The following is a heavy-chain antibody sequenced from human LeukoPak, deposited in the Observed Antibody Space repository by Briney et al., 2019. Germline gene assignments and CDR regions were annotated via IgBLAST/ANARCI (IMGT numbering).Heavy chain of an antibody. CDR2: IYHNGNT. J-gene: IGHJ4*02. CDR3: ARIEAVTRGYNHAYYFDY. Sequence: SETLSLTCTVSTYSISSGYYWGWIRQPPGKGLEWIGNIYHNGNTYYNPSLKSRVTISVDTSKKQFSLKLRTATAADTAVYYCARIEAVTRGYNHAYYFDYLGQGTLVTVSS. CDR1: TYSISSGYY. D-gene: IGHD5-18*01. V-gene: IGHV4-38-2*02.